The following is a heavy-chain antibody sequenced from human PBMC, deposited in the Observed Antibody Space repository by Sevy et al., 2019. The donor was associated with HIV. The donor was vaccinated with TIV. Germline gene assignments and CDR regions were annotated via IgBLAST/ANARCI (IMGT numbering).Heavy chain of an antibody. Sequence: SETLSLTCAVSGVSFSDYYWAWVRQPPGKGLEWIGEVSQSGRANYNPSLRSRVIMSLDMSNNQFSLKLTSVTAADTAMYYCARGPLFSPEYCSGGACPTIDYWSQGTRVTVSS. V-gene: IGHV4-34*01. CDR2: VSQSGRA. J-gene: IGHJ4*02. D-gene: IGHD2-15*01. CDR1: GVSFSDYY. CDR3: ARGPLFSPEYCSGGACPTIDY.